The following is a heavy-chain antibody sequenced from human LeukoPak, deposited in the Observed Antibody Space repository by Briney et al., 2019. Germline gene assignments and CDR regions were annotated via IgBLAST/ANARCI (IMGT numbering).Heavy chain of an antibody. D-gene: IGHD6-13*01. CDR2: ISSSSSYI. V-gene: IGHV3-21*01. J-gene: IGHJ4*02. CDR3: ARDKSSSWYRLFDY. Sequence: GGSLRLSCAPSGFTFSSYSMNWVRQAPGKGLEWVSSISSSSSYIYYADSVKGRFTISRDNAKNSLYLQMNSLRAEDTAVYYCARDKSSSWYRLFDYWGQGTLVTVSS. CDR1: GFTFSSYS.